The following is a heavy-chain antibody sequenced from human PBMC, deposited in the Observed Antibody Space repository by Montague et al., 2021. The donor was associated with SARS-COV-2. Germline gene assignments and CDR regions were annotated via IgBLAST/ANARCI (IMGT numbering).Heavy chain of an antibody. CDR3: AKNGGAHGLDV. CDR2: IKPDESEK. D-gene: IGHD4-23*01. Sequence: FRSLSWAASGFTFSGTYSMNWVRQAPGKGLEWVANIKPDESEKNYVDSVKGRFSISRDNAKNSLYLQMDNLRAEDTAIYYCAKNGGAHGLDVWGQGTSVSVSS. V-gene: IGHV3-7*01. J-gene: IGHJ6*02. CDR1: GFTFSGTYS.